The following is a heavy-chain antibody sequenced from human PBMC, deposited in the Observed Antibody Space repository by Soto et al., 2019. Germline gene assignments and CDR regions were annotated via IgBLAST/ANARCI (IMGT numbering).Heavy chain of an antibody. J-gene: IGHJ4*02. Sequence: SETLSLTCAVYGGSFSGYYWSWIRQPPGKGLEWIGEINHSGSTNYNPSLKSRVTISVDTSKNQFSLKLSSVTAADTAVYYCARGQVPYYYDSSGYYYGYWGQGTLVTVSS. V-gene: IGHV4-34*01. D-gene: IGHD3-22*01. CDR1: GGSFSGYY. CDR3: ARGQVPYYYDSSGYYYGY. CDR2: INHSGST.